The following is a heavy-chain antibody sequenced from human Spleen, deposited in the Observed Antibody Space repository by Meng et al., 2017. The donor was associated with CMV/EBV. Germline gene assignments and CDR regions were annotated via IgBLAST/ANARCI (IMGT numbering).Heavy chain of an antibody. CDR3: ARGPTGTTFFPYFDN. J-gene: IGHJ4*02. CDR1: GFTFSSYS. V-gene: IGHV3-21*01. Sequence: GGSLRLSCAASGFTFSSYSMNWVRQAPGKGLEWVSSISSSSSYIYYADSVKGRFTISRDNAKNSLYLQMNSLRAEDTAVYYCARGPTGTTFFPYFDNWGQGTLVTVSS. D-gene: IGHD1-7*01. CDR2: ISSSSSYI.